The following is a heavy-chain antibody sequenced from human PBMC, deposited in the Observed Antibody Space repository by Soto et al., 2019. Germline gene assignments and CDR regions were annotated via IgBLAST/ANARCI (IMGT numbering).Heavy chain of an antibody. CDR2: INAGNGNT. D-gene: IGHD3-22*01. J-gene: IGHJ5*02. Sequence: QVQLVQSGAEVKKPGASVKVSCKASGYTFTSYAMHWVRQAPGQRLEWMGWINAGNGNTKYSQKFQGRVTITRDTSASTAYMELRSLRSEDTAVYYCARSRWLGDSSGYYYVGWFDPWGQGTLVTVSS. V-gene: IGHV1-3*01. CDR1: GYTFTSYA. CDR3: ARSRWLGDSSGYYYVGWFDP.